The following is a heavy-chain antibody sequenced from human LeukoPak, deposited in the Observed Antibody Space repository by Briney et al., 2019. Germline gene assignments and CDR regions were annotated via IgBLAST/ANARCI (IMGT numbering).Heavy chain of an antibody. CDR2: ISAYNGNT. CDR1: GYTFTSYG. V-gene: IGHV1-18*01. J-gene: IGHJ4*02. D-gene: IGHD3-10*01. Sequence: ASVKVSCKASGYTFTSYGISWVRQAPGQGLEWMGWISAYNGNTNYAQKLQGRVTMPTDPSPSTAYMELRSLRSDDTAVYYCARDSLYGSGSYLPDYWGQGTLVTVSS. CDR3: ARDSLYGSGSYLPDY.